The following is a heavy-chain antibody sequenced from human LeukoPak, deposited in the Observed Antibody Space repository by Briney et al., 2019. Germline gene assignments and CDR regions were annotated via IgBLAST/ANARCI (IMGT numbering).Heavy chain of an antibody. Sequence: ASETLSLTCTVSGGSISSNYWSWIRQPPGKGLEWIGYIYYSGSTNYNPSLKSRVTISLNTSKNQFSLKLSSVTAADTAVYYCARVRGYSYGDLFVEDAFDIWGQGTMVTVSS. CDR2: IYYSGST. D-gene: IGHD5-18*01. V-gene: IGHV4-59*01. CDR1: GGSISSNY. J-gene: IGHJ3*02. CDR3: ARVRGYSYGDLFVEDAFDI.